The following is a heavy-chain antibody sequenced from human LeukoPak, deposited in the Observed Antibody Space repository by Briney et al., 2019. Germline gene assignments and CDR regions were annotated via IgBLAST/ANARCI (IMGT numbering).Heavy chain of an antibody. CDR1: GGSISSSSYY. CDR3: ARQGQVGATPFRQ. Sequence: SETLSLTCIVSGGSISSSSYYWGWIRQPPGKGLEWIGSIYYSGSTYYNPSLKSRVTISVDTSKNQFSLKLSSVTAADTAVYYCARQGQVGATPFRQWGQGTLVTVSS. CDR2: IYYSGST. V-gene: IGHV4-39*01. J-gene: IGHJ4*02. D-gene: IGHD1-26*01.